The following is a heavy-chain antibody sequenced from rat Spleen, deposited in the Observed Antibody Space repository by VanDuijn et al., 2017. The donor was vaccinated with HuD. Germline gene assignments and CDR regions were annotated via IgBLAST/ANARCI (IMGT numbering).Heavy chain of an antibody. CDR1: GFTFSNYG. Sequence: EVQLVESGGGLVQPGRSLKLSCAASGFTFSNYGMHWIRQAPTKGLEWVASISPSGGGTYYRDSVKGRFSISRDNAKSTLYLQMDSLRSEDTATYCCTTGWLGTTLMDAWGQGDSVTVSS. V-gene: IGHV5-19*01. D-gene: IGHD1-4*01. J-gene: IGHJ4*01. CDR2: ISPSGGGT. CDR3: TTGWLGTTLMDA.